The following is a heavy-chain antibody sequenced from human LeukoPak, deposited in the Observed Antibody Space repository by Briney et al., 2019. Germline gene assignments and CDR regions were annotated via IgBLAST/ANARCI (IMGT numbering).Heavy chain of an antibody. CDR1: GFTFSSYG. CDR3: AKAATVVTPGDY. CDR2: ISYDGSNK. V-gene: IGHV3-30*18. D-gene: IGHD4-23*01. Sequence: GGSLRLSCAASGFTFSSYGMHWVRQAPGKGLEWVAVISYDGSNKYYADSVKGRFTISRDNSKNTLYLQMNSLRAEDTAVYYCAKAATVVTPGDYWGQGTLVTVSS. J-gene: IGHJ4*02.